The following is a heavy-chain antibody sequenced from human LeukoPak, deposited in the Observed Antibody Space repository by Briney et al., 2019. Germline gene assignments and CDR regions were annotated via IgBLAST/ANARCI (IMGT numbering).Heavy chain of an antibody. Sequence: SETLSLTCTVSGGSVGTYYWSWIRQSAGKGLEWIGRIYHTGSTNYNPSLKSRVTLSVDTSKNQFSLNLTSVTAADTAVYYCARDSDTGGYYNGFDFWGQGTPVTVSS. CDR2: IYHTGST. CDR3: ARDSDTGGYYNGFDF. D-gene: IGHD3-22*01. V-gene: IGHV4-4*07. CDR1: GGSVGTYY. J-gene: IGHJ4*02.